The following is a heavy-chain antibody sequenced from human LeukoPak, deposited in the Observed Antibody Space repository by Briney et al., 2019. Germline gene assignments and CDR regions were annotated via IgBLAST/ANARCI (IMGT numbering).Heavy chain of an antibody. V-gene: IGHV3-20*04. J-gene: IGHJ5*02. CDR1: GFTFDDYG. D-gene: IGHD1-26*01. CDR2: INWNGGST. CDR3: ARGSSSGSYPTWFDP. Sequence: PGGSLRLSCAASGFTFDDYGMSWVRQAPGKGLEWVSGINWNGGSTGYADSVKGRFTISRDNAKNSLYLQMNSLRAEDTALYYCARGSSSGSYPTWFDPWGQGTLVTVSS.